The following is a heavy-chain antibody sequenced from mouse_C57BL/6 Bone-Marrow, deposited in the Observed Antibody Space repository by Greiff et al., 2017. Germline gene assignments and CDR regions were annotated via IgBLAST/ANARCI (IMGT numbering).Heavy chain of an antibody. D-gene: IGHD2-3*01. CDR1: GYTFTSYW. CDR2: IYPGSGST. J-gene: IGHJ2*01. V-gene: IGHV1-55*01. Sequence: QVQLQQSGAELVKPGASVKMSCKASGYTFTSYWITWVKQRPGQGLEWIGDIYPGSGSTNYNEKFKSKATLTVDTSSSTAYMQLSSLTSEDSAVYYCARIDGYLYYFDYWGQGTTLTVSS. CDR3: ARIDGYLYYFDY.